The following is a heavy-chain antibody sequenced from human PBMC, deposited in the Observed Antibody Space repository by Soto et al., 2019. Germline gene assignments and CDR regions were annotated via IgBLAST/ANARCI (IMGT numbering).Heavy chain of an antibody. Sequence: SVKEYCQASGYTFTSYGISWVRQAPVQGLEWMGGIIPIFGTANYAQKFQGRVTITADESTSTAYMELSSLRSEDTAVYYCARDQFYYDSSGRDYYYYGMDVWGQGTTVTVSS. CDR2: IIPIFGTA. V-gene: IGHV1-69*01. J-gene: IGHJ6*02. CDR3: ARDQFYYDSSGRDYYYYGMDV. CDR1: GYTFTSYG. D-gene: IGHD3-22*01.